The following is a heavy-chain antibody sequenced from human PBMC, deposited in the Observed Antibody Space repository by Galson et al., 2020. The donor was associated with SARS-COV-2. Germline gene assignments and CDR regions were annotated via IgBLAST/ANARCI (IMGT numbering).Heavy chain of an antibody. CDR1: GFTFSSYS. D-gene: IGHD2-15*01. CDR2: ISSSSSYI. Sequence: GGSLRLSCAASGFTFSSYSMHWVRQAPGKGLEWVSSISSSSSYIYYADSVKGRFTISRDNAKNSLYLQMNSLRAEDTAVYYCARGTYCSGGSCYSGFFDPWGQGTLVTVSS. J-gene: IGHJ5*02. V-gene: IGHV3-21*01. CDR3: ARGTYCSGGSCYSGFFDP.